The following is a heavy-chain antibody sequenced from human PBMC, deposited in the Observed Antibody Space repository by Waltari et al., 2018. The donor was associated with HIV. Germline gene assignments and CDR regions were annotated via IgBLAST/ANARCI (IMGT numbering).Heavy chain of an antibody. Sequence: EVQLVESGGGLVQPGGSLRLPCEASGFIFNNYWMPWSRQAPGKGLVWVTRINSDGSSTNYAGSVKGRFTVSRDNAKNTLYLQMNSLRAEDTAVYYCARDLYSRNGDDYWGQGTLVTVSS. D-gene: IGHD6-13*01. CDR1: GFIFNNYW. J-gene: IGHJ4*02. V-gene: IGHV3-74*01. CDR3: ARDLYSRNGDDY. CDR2: INSDGSST.